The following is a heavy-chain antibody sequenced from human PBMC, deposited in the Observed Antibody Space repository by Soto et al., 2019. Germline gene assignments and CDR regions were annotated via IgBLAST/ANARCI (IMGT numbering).Heavy chain of an antibody. D-gene: IGHD5-12*01. J-gene: IGHJ3*02. V-gene: IGHV1-18*01. Sequence: QGQLLQSGDEVKTPGASVRVSCRASGYPLTSYGISWVRQAPGQGLEWVAWISAYNGKRDTAQKFQGRVTMTLDTSTDTAHMDLGDLTSADTAVYYCARGRIVASIHDAFEIWGQGTKVTVSS. CDR3: ARGRIVASIHDAFEI. CDR1: GYPLTSYG. CDR2: ISAYNGKR.